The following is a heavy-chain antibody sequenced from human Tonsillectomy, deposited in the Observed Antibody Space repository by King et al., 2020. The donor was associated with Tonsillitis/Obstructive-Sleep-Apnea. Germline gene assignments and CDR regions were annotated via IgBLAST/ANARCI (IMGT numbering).Heavy chain of an antibody. CDR3: AWVGGPSSSNHYYMDV. J-gene: IGHJ6*03. Sequence: QLVQSGAEVKKPGASVKVSCKASGYTFTGYYMHWVRQAPGQGLEWMGRINPNSGGTKFAQKFQGRVTMTRDTAITTAYMEQSRLRSDDTAVYYFAWVGGPSSSNHYYMDVWGKGTTVTVSS. CDR1: GYTFTGYY. V-gene: IGHV1-2*06. CDR2: INPNSGGT. D-gene: IGHD2-2*01.